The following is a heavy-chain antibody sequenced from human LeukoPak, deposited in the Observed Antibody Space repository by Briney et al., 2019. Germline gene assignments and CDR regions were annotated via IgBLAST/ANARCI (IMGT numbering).Heavy chain of an antibody. CDR1: GFTFSSHA. D-gene: IGHD3-10*01. Sequence: GGSLRLSCAASGFTFSSHAMHWVRQAPGKGLEWVAVISYDGSNKYYADSVKGRFTISRDNSKNTLYLQMNSLRAEDTAVYYCASYYYGSGSYPTYYYYYMDVWGKGTTVTISS. J-gene: IGHJ6*03. V-gene: IGHV3-30*04. CDR2: ISYDGSNK. CDR3: ASYYYGSGSYPTYYYYYMDV.